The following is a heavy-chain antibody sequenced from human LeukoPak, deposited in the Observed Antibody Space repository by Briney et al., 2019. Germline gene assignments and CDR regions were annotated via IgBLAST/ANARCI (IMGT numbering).Heavy chain of an antibody. J-gene: IGHJ5*02. D-gene: IGHD5-24*01. CDR1: GGSISSSTYF. Sequence: PSQTLSLTCTVSGGSISSSTYFWGWIRQPPGKGLEWIGTIYYSGSTYYNPSLKSRVTISVDSSKNQFSLRLSSVTAADTAVYYCARESLTWLQSRTSWFDPWGQGTLVTVSS. CDR3: ARESLTWLQSRTSWFDP. V-gene: IGHV4-39*07. CDR2: IYYSGST.